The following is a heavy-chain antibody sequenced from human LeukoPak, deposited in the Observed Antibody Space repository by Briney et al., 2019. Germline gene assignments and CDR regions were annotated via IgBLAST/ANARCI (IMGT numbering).Heavy chain of an antibody. D-gene: IGHD5-12*01. J-gene: IGHJ5*02. V-gene: IGHV1-69*04. CDR3: AFHVATSLDP. CDR2: IIPILGIA. Sequence: SVKVSCKASGGTFSSYAISWVRQAPGQGLEWMGRIIPILGIANYAQKFQGRVTITADKSTSTAYTELSSLRSEDTAVYYCAFHVATSLDPWGQGTLVTVSS. CDR1: GGTFSSYA.